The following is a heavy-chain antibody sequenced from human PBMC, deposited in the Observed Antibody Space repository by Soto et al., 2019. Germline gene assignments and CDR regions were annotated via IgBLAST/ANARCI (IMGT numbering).Heavy chain of an antibody. Sequence: ASVTLPLTCAVDGGSFSGYYWSWILKPTGKGLEWIGEINHSGSTNYNPSLKSRVTISVDTSKNQFSLKLSSVTAADTAVYYCARVAYSSSSRRGYRADAFDIWGQGTMVTVSS. V-gene: IGHV4-34*01. CDR3: ARVAYSSSSRRGYRADAFDI. CDR1: GGSFSGYY. D-gene: IGHD6-6*01. J-gene: IGHJ3*02. CDR2: INHSGST.